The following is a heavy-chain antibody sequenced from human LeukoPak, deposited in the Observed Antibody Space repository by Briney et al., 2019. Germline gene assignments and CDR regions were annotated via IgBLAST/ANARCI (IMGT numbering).Heavy chain of an antibody. J-gene: IGHJ6*03. CDR3: AKDQDAYYYFYYLEV. V-gene: IGHV3-23*01. CDR1: GFTFTTYA. Sequence: GGSLRLSCAASGFTFTTYAMAWVRQAPGKGLEWVSAISWSGDSTYYADSVKGRFTISRDNSKNTLYMQMNSLRAEDTAVYYCAKDQDAYYYFYYLEVWGKGTTVTVSS. CDR2: ISWSGDST.